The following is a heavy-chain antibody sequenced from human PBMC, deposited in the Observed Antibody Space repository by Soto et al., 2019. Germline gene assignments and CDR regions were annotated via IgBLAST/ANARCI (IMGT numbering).Heavy chain of an antibody. J-gene: IGHJ4*02. Sequence: QVQLVQSGTEVKKPGASVKVSCKASGYTFTTHYMHWVRQAPGQGVEWMGIINPSGGRTTYALKFQGRVTMTSDTSTNTVYVELTSLRSEDTAIYFCARAGENYGSGTFSPPLRYYFNSWGQGTLVTVSS. CDR3: ARAGENYGSGTFSPPLRYYFNS. V-gene: IGHV1-46*01. D-gene: IGHD3-10*01. CDR2: INPSGGRT. CDR1: GYTFTTHY.